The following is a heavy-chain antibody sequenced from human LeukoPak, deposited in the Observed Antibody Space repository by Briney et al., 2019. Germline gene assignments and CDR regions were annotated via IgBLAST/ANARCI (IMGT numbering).Heavy chain of an antibody. CDR1: GGSISSYY. D-gene: IGHD1-26*01. Sequence: SETLSLTCTVSGGSISSYYWSWIRQPPGKGLEWIGYIYYSGSTNHNPSLKSRVTISVDTSKNQFSLKLSSVTAADTAVYYCARVLVSGSGSYRFDYWGQGTLVTVSS. CDR2: IYYSGST. CDR3: ARVLVSGSGSYRFDY. J-gene: IGHJ4*02. V-gene: IGHV4-59*01.